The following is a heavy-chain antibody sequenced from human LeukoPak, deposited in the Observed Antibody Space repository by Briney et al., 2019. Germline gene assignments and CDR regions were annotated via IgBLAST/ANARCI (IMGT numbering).Heavy chain of an antibody. V-gene: IGHV4-30-4*01. CDR1: GGSISSGDYY. CDR3: AREGSGIAVAGNGFDP. Sequence: PSETLSLTCTVSGGSISSGDYYWSWIRQPPGKGLEWIGYIYYSGSTYYNPSLKSRATISVDTSKNQFSLKLSSVTAADTAVYYCAREGSGIAVAGNGFDPWGQGTLVTVSS. J-gene: IGHJ5*02. CDR2: IYYSGST. D-gene: IGHD6-19*01.